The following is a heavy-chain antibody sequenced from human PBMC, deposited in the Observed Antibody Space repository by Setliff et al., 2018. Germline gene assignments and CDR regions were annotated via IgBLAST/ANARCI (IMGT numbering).Heavy chain of an antibody. CDR2: IKQDGSEE. Sequence: PGGSLRLSCTASGFMFNSYGMHWVRQAPGKGLEWVADIKQDGSEEYYVDSVKDRFTISRDNAKNSLFLQMNSLRVEDTAVYYCARDWGITRTNNWYFDLWGRGTLVTVSS. CDR3: ARDWGITRTNNWYFDL. V-gene: IGHV3-7*01. CDR1: GFMFNSYG. D-gene: IGHD1-7*01. J-gene: IGHJ2*01.